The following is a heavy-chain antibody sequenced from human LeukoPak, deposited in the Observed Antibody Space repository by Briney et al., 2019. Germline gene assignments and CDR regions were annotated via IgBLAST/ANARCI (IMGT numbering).Heavy chain of an antibody. D-gene: IGHD3-16*01. CDR1: GFTFGDFY. J-gene: IGHJ2*01. V-gene: IGHV3-11*01. CDR2: ITSAFSTK. Sequence: GGSLRPSCAASGFTFGDFYMSWIRLAPGKGLEWVSYITSAFSTKYYADSVKGRFTISRDNANNSLYLQMDSLRAEDTAVYYCARGPTYTPFWYFDLWGRGTLVTVSS. CDR3: ARGPTYTPFWYFDL.